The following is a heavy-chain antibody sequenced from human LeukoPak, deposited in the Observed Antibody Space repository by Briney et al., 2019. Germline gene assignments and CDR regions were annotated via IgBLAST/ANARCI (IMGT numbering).Heavy chain of an antibody. V-gene: IGHV3-7*01. CDR2: IKQDESET. J-gene: IGHJ5*02. D-gene: IGHD6-19*01. CDR1: GFSFSSYW. CDR3: ASSGWYSTPNWFDP. Sequence: GGSLRLSCEGSGFSFSSYWMTWVRQSPGKGPEWVANIKQDESETYTVDSVKGRFTISRDNAKNSVYLHMNSLRAEDTAMYYCASSGWYSTPNWFDPWGQGTLVIVSS.